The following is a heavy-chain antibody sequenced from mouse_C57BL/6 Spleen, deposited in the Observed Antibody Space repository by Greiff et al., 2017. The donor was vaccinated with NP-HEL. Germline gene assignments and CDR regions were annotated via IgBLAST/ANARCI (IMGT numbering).Heavy chain of an antibody. J-gene: IGHJ2*01. V-gene: IGHV1-66*01. CDR2: IYPGSGNT. CDR3: ARGAGTHYFDY. D-gene: IGHD4-1*01. Sequence: QVQLKQSGPELVKPGASVKISCKASGYSFTSYYIHWVKQRPGQGLEWIGWIYPGSGNTKYNEKFKGKATLTADTSSSTAYMQLSSLTSEDSAVYYCARGAGTHYFDYWGQGTTLTVSS. CDR1: GYSFTSYY.